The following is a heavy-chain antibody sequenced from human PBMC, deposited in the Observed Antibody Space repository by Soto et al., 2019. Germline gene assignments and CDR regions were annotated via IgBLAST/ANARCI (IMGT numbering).Heavy chain of an antibody. Sequence: AVKVSCKTSGGTFSTFGISWVRQAPGQGLEWMGGIIPFFGTAEYSQKFEDGITITADESTNTVYMDLRSLTSEDTAIYYCARTAPMDAGDKYYYDFWGQGALVTVSS. V-gene: IGHV1-69*13. CDR1: GGTFSTFG. CDR2: IIPFFGTA. D-gene: IGHD3-16*01. CDR3: ARTAPMDAGDKYYYDF. J-gene: IGHJ4*02.